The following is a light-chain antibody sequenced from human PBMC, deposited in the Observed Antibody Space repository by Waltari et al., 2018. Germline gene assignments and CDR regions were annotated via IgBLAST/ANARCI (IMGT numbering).Light chain of an antibody. V-gene: IGKV3-11*01. CDR1: QTISRN. Sequence: ETVLTQSPGTLSLFPGERATLSCRASQTISRNLAWYQHKPGQAPRLLIYDAFNKAIGTPARFSGSGSGTDFTLTISSLEPEDFAIYYCQQTRNSFTFGGGTNIEMK. J-gene: IGKJ4*01. CDR2: DAF. CDR3: QQTRNSFT.